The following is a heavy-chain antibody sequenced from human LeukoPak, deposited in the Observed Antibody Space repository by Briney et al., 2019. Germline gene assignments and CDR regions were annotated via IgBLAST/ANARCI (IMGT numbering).Heavy chain of an antibody. D-gene: IGHD6-19*01. CDR2: ISWNSGTI. CDR1: GFTFDNYA. CDR3: ARAYKDRSLAGKKEFFQH. J-gene: IGHJ1*01. V-gene: IGHV3-9*01. Sequence: GGSLRLSCAASGFTFDNYAMSWVRQVPGKGLEWISLISWNSGTIGYADSVKGRFTISRDNANNFLYLQMNSLRAEDTALYYCARAYKDRSLAGKKEFFQHWGQGTLVTVSS.